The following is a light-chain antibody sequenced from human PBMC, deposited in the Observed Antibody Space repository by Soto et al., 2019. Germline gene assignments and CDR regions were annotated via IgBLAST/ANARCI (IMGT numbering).Light chain of an antibody. V-gene: IGKV1-5*03. CDR2: KAS. J-gene: IGKJ1*01. CDR3: QQYQTYSQ. CDR1: QSINTW. Sequence: DIQMTQSPATLAESVGDRVTITCRASQSINTWLAWYQLKPGRAPKLLIYKASTLDSGVSSRFSGSGSGTEFTLTISSLQPDDFATYYCQQYQTYSQFGQGTKVEIK.